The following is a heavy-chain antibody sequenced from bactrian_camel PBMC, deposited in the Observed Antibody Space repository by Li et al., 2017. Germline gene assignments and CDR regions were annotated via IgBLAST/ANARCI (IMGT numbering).Heavy chain of an antibody. V-gene: IGHV3S53*01. D-gene: IGHD1*01. CDR3: ALAARNEGCWAGLHTADFPH. CDR2: IAHDGST. J-gene: IGHJ2*01. Sequence: MAWFRQAPGKEREVVGTIAHDGSTSVPDSMKGRFLISNDSAKNTLYLQMHSLKPEDTAMYYCALAARNEGCWAGLHTADFPHWGQG.